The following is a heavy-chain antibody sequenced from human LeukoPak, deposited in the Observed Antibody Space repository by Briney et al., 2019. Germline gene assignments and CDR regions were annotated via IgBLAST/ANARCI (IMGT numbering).Heavy chain of an antibody. J-gene: IGHJ4*02. V-gene: IGHV4-4*08. CDR2: IYTSGST. CDR3: ARESSTIFGVVVALDY. Sequence: PSETLSLTCTVSGGSISSYYWSWIRQPPGKGLEWIGRIYTSGSTNYNPSLKSRVTISVDTSKNQFPLKLSSVTAADTAVYYCARESSTIFGVVVALDYWGQGTLVTVSS. D-gene: IGHD3-3*01. CDR1: GGSISSYY.